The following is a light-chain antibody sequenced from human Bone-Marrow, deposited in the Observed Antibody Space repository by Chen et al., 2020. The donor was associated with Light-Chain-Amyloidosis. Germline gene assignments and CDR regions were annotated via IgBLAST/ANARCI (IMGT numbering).Light chain of an antibody. J-gene: IGLJ2*01. CDR3: QSADSSGTYEVI. CDR2: RDT. V-gene: IGLV3-25*03. Sequence: SYELTQPPTVSVYPGQSARPTCSGDELPTNYAYWYRQKPGQAPVLVIHRDTERPSGIAERFSGSSSGTTATLTISGVQAEDEADYHCQSADSSGTYEVIFGGGTKLTVL. CDR1: ELPTNY.